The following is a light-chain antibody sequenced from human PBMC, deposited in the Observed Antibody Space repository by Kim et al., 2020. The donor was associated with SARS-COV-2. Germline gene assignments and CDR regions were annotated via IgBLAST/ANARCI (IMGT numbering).Light chain of an antibody. CDR1: QGISTS. Sequence: DIQMTQSPSSLSASVGDRVTITCRASQGISTSLAWYQQKPGKVPKVLIFAASTLLSGVPSRFSGSGSGTDFTLTISSLQPEDVATYNCLKYDAAPWTFGHGTKVDIK. J-gene: IGKJ1*01. V-gene: IGKV1-27*01. CDR3: LKYDAAPWT. CDR2: AAS.